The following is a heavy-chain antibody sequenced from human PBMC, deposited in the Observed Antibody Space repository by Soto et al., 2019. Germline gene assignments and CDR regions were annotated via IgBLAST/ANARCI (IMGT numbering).Heavy chain of an antibody. D-gene: IGHD2-15*01. CDR2: IYYSGST. J-gene: IGHJ5*02. Sequence: NPSETLSLTCTVSGGSISSGGYYWSWIRQHPGKGLEWIGYIYYSGSTYYNPSLKSRVTISVDTSKNQFSLKLSSVTAADTAVYYCAREYCSGGSCYLGHNWFDPWGQGTLVTVSS. V-gene: IGHV4-31*03. CDR1: GGSISSGGYY. CDR3: AREYCSGGSCYLGHNWFDP.